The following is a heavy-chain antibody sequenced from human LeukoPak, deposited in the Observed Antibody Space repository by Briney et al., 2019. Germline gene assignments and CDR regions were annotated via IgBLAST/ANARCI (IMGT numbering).Heavy chain of an antibody. D-gene: IGHD3-22*01. CDR2: INPNSGGT. Sequence: ASVKVSCKTSGYTFTGYYMHWVRQAPGQGLEWMGWINPNSGGTNYAQKFQDRVTMTGDTSISPAYMELSRLTSDDTDVYYCTRAPMIVVVFPPRLDYWGQGTLVTVSS. CDR3: TRAPMIVVVFPPRLDY. CDR1: GYTFTGYY. J-gene: IGHJ4*02. V-gene: IGHV1-2*02.